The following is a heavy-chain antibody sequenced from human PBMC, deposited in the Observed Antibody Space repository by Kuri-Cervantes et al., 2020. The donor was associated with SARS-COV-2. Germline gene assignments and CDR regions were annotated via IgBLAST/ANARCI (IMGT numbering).Heavy chain of an antibody. D-gene: IGHD4-17*01. J-gene: IGHJ4*02. CDR2: IVPMFGTL. CDR1: RGTFSTHG. CDR3: ARDYGNVHFDS. V-gene: IGHV1-69*06. Sequence: SVKVSCKPSRGTFSTHGVGWVRQAPGQGLEWLGGIVPMFGTLDYAQSFQGRVTITADKSTKTVYMELKSLTSQDTAVYFCARDYGNVHFDSWGQGTLVTVSS.